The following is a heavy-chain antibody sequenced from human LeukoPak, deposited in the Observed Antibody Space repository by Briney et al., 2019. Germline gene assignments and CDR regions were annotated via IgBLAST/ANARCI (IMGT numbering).Heavy chain of an antibody. CDR2: INSDGSGT. D-gene: IGHD6-13*01. CDR3: ARDSAEAAGDFDY. CDR1: GFTFGSYW. V-gene: IGHV3-74*01. Sequence: PGGSLRLSCAASGFTFGSYWMHWVRQAPGKGLVWVSRINSDGSGTLYADSVKGRFTISRDNAEKTLYLQMNSLRAEDTAVYYCARDSAEAAGDFDYWGQGTLVTVSS. J-gene: IGHJ4*02.